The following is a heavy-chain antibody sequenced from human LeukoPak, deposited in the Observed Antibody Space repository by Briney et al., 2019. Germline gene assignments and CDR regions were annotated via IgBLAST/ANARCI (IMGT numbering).Heavy chain of an antibody. CDR1: GYSFTRYF. J-gene: IGHJ4*02. V-gene: IGHV1-46*01. D-gene: IGHD3-10*01. CDR2: IIPSDGST. Sequence: ASVKFSCKASGYSFTRYFIHWVRQAPGQGLEWIGIIIPSDGSTSYAQKFQGRVTMTRDTSTSTVYMELSSLRSEDTAVYYCARGKVVTMVRGVIITYFDYWGQGTLVTVSS. CDR3: ARGKVVTMVRGVIITYFDY.